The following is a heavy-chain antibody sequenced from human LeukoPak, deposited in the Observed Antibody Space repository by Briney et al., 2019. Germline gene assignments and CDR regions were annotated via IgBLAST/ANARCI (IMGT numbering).Heavy chain of an antibody. CDR3: ARSEGSGSYFAY. Sequence: SETLSLTCTVSGGSISRYYWSWIRQPPGKGLEWIGYIYYSGSTKYNPSLKSRVTISVDTSKNQFSLKLSSVTAADTAVYYCARSEGSGSYFAYWGQGTLVTVSS. CDR2: IYYSGST. CDR1: GGSISRYY. V-gene: IGHV4-59*01. J-gene: IGHJ4*02. D-gene: IGHD3-10*01.